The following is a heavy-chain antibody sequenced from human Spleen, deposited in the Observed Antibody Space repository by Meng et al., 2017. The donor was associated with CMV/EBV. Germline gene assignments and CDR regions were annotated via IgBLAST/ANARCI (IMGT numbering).Heavy chain of an antibody. Sequence: GGSLRLSCAASGFSFTSYGMHWVRQPPGKGLEWVAVIHYDGVNKYYADSVKGRFTISRDSSKNTVYLEMNSLRVEDTAVYFCAKDPGHNGDYMVYNFDYWGQGTLVTAPQ. CDR2: IHYDGVNK. CDR3: AKDPGHNGDYMVYNFDY. J-gene: IGHJ4*02. V-gene: IGHV3-30*02. CDR1: GFSFTSYG. D-gene: IGHD4-17*01.